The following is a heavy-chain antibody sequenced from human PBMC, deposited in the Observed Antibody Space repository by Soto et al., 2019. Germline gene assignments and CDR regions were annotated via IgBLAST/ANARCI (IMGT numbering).Heavy chain of an antibody. D-gene: IGHD6-13*01. CDR1: GFFFCDYA. J-gene: IGHJ4*02. CDR3: TRGRGTSGWYADY. Sequence: PGGSLRLSCSASGFFFCDYAVTFFRQAPCKGLEWVVVVRSETYGGSTEYAASVKGRFRISRDDSESIAYLQMTGLKTEDTAVYYCTRGRGTSGWYADYWGKGILVTVS. V-gene: IGHV3-49*03. CDR2: VRSETYGGST.